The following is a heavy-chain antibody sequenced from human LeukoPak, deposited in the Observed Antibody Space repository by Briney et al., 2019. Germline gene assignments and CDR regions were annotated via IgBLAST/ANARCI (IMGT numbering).Heavy chain of an antibody. CDR3: ARDWAVAGDRDAFDF. CDR1: GGSISSSSYY. V-gene: IGHV4-39*07. Sequence: SETLSLTCTVSGGSISSSSYYWGWTRQPPGKGLEWIGSIYYSGSTYYNPSLKSRVTISVDTSKNQFSLKLSSVTAADTAVYYCARDWAVAGDRDAFDFWGQGTMGTVSS. CDR2: IYYSGST. D-gene: IGHD6-19*01. J-gene: IGHJ3*01.